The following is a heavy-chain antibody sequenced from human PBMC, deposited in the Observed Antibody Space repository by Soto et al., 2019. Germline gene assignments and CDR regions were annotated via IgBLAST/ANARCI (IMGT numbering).Heavy chain of an antibody. V-gene: IGHV1-69*13. Sequence: SVKVSCKASGGTFSSYAISWVRQAPGQGLEWMGGIIPIFGTANYAQKFQGRVTITADESTSTAYMELSSLRSEETAVYYCARDEATMTTVTYFDYWGQGTLVTVSS. CDR1: GGTFSSYA. J-gene: IGHJ4*02. CDR3: ARDEATMTTVTYFDY. CDR2: IIPIFGTA. D-gene: IGHD4-17*01.